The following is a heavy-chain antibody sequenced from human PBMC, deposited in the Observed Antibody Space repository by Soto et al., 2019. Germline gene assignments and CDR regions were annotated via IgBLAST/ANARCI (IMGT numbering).Heavy chain of an antibody. CDR1: GFGFNGYD. CDR3: ARGGDRFDGMDV. CDR2: ISTAGDT. Sequence: EVQLVESGGGLVQPGGSLRLSCAASGFGFNGYDMHWVRQAPGKHLEWVAAISTAGDTYYLGSVKGRFTSYREDAKNSLSLQMNSLRVGDTAVYYCARGGDRFDGMDVWGQGTTVTVSS. D-gene: IGHD3-16*01. J-gene: IGHJ6*02. V-gene: IGHV3-13*01.